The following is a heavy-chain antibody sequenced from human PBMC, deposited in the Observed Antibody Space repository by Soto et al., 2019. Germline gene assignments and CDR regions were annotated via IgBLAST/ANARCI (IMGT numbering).Heavy chain of an antibody. V-gene: IGHV4-4*07. Sequence: QLQESGPGLVKPSETLSLTCNVSGRPRISYYWSWIRQPAGKGPEWIGRIYTGGNTNYKPSLKSRVTMSVDTSKSQFSLKLTSVTAADTAVYYCAREGDDRHFFFDSWGQGTLVTVSS. D-gene: IGHD3-3*02. J-gene: IGHJ4*02. CDR1: GRPRISYY. CDR2: IYTGGNT. CDR3: AREGDDRHFFFDS.